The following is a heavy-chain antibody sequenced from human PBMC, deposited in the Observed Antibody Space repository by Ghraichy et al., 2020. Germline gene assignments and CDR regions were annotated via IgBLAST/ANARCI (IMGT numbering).Heavy chain of an antibody. V-gene: IGHV4-38-2*01. CDR1: GYSISSGYY. D-gene: IGHD1-26*01. CDR3: ARMGGAKYYYYMDV. Sequence: SETLSLTCAVSGYSISSGYYWGWIRQPPGKGLEWIGNIYHSGSTYYNPSLKSRVPISVDTSKNPFSLRLSAVTAADTAVYYCARMGGAKYYYYMDVWGKGTTVTVSS. J-gene: IGHJ6*03. CDR2: IYHSGST.